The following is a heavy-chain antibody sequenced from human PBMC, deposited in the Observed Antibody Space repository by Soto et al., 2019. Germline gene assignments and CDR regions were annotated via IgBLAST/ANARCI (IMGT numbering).Heavy chain of an antibody. V-gene: IGHV1-69*01. J-gene: IGHJ6*02. CDR1: GGTFSSYA. CDR3: ASDYAVADTYYFGMAV. Sequence: SVWASGGTFSSYAISWVRHAPGQGLEWMGGIIPFFGTANYVQKFQGRVTVTADDSTSTAYMELSSLRSEDTAVYYCASDYAVADTYYFGMAVCGQGTTVTVSS. D-gene: IGHD6-19*01. CDR2: IIPFFGTA.